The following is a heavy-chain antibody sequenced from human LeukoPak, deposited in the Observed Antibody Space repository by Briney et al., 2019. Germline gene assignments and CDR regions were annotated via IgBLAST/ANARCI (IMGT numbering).Heavy chain of an antibody. CDR2: ISSSSSYI. J-gene: IGHJ4*02. CDR3: ARVMGGGIAARPGIFDY. D-gene: IGHD6-6*01. V-gene: IGHV3-21*01. Sequence: PGGSLRLSCAASGFTFSSYSMNWVRQAPGKGLEWVSSISSSSSYIYYADSVKGRFTISRDNAKNSLYLQMNSLRAEDTAVYYCARVMGGGIAARPGIFDYWGQGTLVTVSS. CDR1: GFTFSSYS.